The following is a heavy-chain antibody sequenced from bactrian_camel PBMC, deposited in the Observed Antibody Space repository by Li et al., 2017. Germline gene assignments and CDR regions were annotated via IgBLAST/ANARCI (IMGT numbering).Heavy chain of an antibody. CDR2: IDNNSIA. CDR1: GYTSPHYF. V-gene: IGHV3S67*01. D-gene: IGHD3*01. Sequence: VQLVESGGGSMQAGGSLRLSCAASGYTSPHYFMGWFRQAPGKEREGVAAIDNNSIASYGDAVKGRFTISKGDDKDTLTLYMTELKSDDTAMYYCSAEDGAYDCYSGALVYGAAYNFHGQGTQVTVS. J-gene: IGHJ4*01.